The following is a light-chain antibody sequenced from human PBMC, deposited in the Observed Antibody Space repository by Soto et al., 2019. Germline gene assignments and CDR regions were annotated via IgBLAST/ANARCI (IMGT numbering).Light chain of an antibody. V-gene: IGKV1-39*01. CDR2: AAS. J-gene: IGKJ5*01. CDR1: QGISRY. CDR3: QQSYTTPRT. Sequence: DIQMTESPSSLSASVGDRVTITCGASQGISRYLAWYKQKLGKAPKIMIYAASTLQSGVPSRFSGSGSGTDFTLTISSLKPEDFATYYCQQSYTTPRTFGQGTRLEI.